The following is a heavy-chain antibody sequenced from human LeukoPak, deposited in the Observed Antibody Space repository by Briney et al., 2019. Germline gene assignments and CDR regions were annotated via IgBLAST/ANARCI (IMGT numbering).Heavy chain of an antibody. CDR3: ARAAVAGPDY. CDR1: GGSISTYY. V-gene: IGHV4-59*01. Sequence: SETLSLTCTVSGGSISTYYWSWIRQPPGKGLEWIGYIYYSGTTNYNPSLESRVTISVDTSKNQFSLRLSSVTAADTAVYYCARAAVAGPDYWAREPWSPSPQ. J-gene: IGHJ4*02. CDR2: IYYSGTT. D-gene: IGHD6-19*01.